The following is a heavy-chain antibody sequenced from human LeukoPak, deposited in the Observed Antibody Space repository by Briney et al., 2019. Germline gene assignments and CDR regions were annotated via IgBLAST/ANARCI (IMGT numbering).Heavy chain of an antibody. J-gene: IGHJ4*02. V-gene: IGHV3-23*01. D-gene: IGHD1-26*01. CDR2: ISGSNST. CDR3: AKEMSSRYSGTFAY. CDR1: GFTFSNYA. Sequence: AGGSLRLSCAASGFTFSNYAMSWVRQAPGKGLEWVSTISGSNSTYYADSVKGRFTISRDNSKNTLSLQMNSLRVEDTAVYYCAKEMSSRYSGTFAYWGQGTLVTVSS.